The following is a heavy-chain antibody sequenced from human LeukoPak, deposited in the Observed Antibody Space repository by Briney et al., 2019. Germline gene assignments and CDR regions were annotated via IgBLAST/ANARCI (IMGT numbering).Heavy chain of an antibody. V-gene: IGHV4-39*07. J-gene: IGHJ4*02. CDR3: ARDGYCSGGSCSYYFDY. CDR2: IYYSGST. Sequence: SETLSLTCTVSGGSISSSSYYWGWIRQPPGKGLEWIGSIYYSGSTYYNPSLKSRVTISVDTSKNQFSLKLSSVTAADTAVYYCARDGYCSGGSCSYYFDYWGQGTLVTVSS. D-gene: IGHD2-15*01. CDR1: GGSISSSSYY.